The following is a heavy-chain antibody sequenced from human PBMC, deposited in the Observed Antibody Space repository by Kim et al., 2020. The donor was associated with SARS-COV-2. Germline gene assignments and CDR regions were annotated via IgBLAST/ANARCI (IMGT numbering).Heavy chain of an antibody. CDR1: GGSISSGGYY. V-gene: IGHV4-31*03. Sequence: SETLSLTCTVSGGSISSGGYYWSWIRQHPGKGLEWIGYIYYSGSTYYNPSLKSRVTISVDTSKNQFSLKLSSVTAADTAVYYCARVPYIAAAGSFDYWGQGTLVTVSS. CDR3: ARVPYIAAAGSFDY. D-gene: IGHD6-13*01. CDR2: IYYSGST. J-gene: IGHJ4*02.